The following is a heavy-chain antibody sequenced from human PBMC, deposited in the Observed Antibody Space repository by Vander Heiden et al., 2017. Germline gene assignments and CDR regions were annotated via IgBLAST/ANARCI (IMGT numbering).Heavy chain of an antibody. J-gene: IGHJ6*02. CDR2: ISYDGSNK. V-gene: IGHV3-30-3*01. CDR3: ARALGRGSGSPFYYGMDV. D-gene: IGHD3-10*01. Sequence: QVQLVESGGGVVHPGRSLRLSSAASGFTFSSYAMHWVRQAPGKGVEWVAVISYDGSNKYYADTVKGRFTISRDNSKNTLYLQMNSLRAEDTAVYDCARALGRGSGSPFYYGMDVWGQGTTVTVSS. CDR1: GFTFSSYA.